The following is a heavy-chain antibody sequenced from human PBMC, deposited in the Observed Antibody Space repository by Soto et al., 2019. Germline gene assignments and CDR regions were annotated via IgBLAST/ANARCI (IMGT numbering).Heavy chain of an antibody. J-gene: IGHJ4*01. CDR2: IIPILGIA. CDR3: ARSRSSGYWAFDY. CDR1: GGTFSSYT. Sequence: QVQLVQSGAEVKKPGSSVKVSCKASGGTFSSYTISWVRQAPGQGLEWMGRIIPILGIANYAQKFQGRVTITADKSTSPAYMELSSLRSEDTAVYYCARSRSSGYWAFDYWGHGTLVTVSS. D-gene: IGHD3-22*01. V-gene: IGHV1-69*02.